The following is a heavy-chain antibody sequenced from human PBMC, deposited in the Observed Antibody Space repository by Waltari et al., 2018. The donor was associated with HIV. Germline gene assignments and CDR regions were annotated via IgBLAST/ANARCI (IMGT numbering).Heavy chain of an antibody. V-gene: IGHV3-30-3*01. D-gene: IGHD4-17*01. CDR1: GFPFSRNE. CDR2: ISYDGSNK. Sequence: QVQLVESGGGVVQPGRSMRLPCAASGFPFSRNERNGFRQAPGKWLEWVAVISYDGSNKYYADSVKGRVTISRDNSKNTLYLQMNSLRAEDTAVYYCARDSEYLTTVTTDAFDIWGQGTMVTVSS. CDR3: ARDSEYLTTVTTDAFDI. J-gene: IGHJ3*02.